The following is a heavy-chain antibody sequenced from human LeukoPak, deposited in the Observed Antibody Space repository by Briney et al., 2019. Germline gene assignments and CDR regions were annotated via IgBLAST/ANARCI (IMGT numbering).Heavy chain of an antibody. D-gene: IGHD3-3*01. CDR3: ASRNFGVVTD. V-gene: IGHV4-59*12. CDR1: GGSISSYY. Sequence: SETLSLTCTVSGGSISSYYWSWIRQPPGRGLEWIGYIYYSGSTNYNPSLKSRVTISVDTSKNRFSLKLSSVTAADTAVYYCASRNFGVVTDWGQGTLVTVSS. CDR2: IYYSGST. J-gene: IGHJ4*02.